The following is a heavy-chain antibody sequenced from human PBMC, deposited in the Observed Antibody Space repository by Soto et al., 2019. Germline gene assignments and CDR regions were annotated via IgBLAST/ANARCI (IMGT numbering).Heavy chain of an antibody. D-gene: IGHD1-7*01. CDR1: GYTFTQYY. CDR3: EDGATDVANIRTFDD. CDR2: IHYSGATP. J-gene: IGHJ4*02. Sequence: ASGKVSYKASGYTFTQYYMHWGRKAPGQGLEWMGVIHYSGATPTYAQKFQGRVTMARDTSTSTVYVELISLTSEDTAVYYCEDGATDVANIRTFDDWGQVTLVTV. V-gene: IGHV1-46*01.